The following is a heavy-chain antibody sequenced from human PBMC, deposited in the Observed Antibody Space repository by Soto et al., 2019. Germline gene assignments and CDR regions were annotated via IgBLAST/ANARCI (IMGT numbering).Heavy chain of an antibody. D-gene: IGHD3-3*01. V-gene: IGHV1-8*01. CDR1: GYTFTSYD. CDR3: ARGQTKRKIFGVVISPRWFVP. J-gene: IGHJ5*02. Sequence: ASVKVSFKASGYTFTSYDINWLRQATGQGLEWMGWMNPNSGNTGYAQKFQGRVTMTRNTSISTAYMELSSLRSEDTAVYYCARGQTKRKIFGVVISPRWFVPWGQGTLVTVS. CDR2: MNPNSGNT.